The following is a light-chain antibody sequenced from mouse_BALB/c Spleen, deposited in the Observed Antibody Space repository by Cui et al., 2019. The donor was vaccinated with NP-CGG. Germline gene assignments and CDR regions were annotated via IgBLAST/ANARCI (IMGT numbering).Light chain of an antibody. Sequence: QAVVTRESAPTTSPGETVTLTCRSSTGAVTTSNYANWVQEKPDHLFTGLIGGTNNRAPGVPARFSGYLIGDKAALTITGAQTEDEAIYFCALWYSNHWVFGGGTKLTVL. CDR3: ALWYSNHWV. V-gene: IGLV1*01. J-gene: IGLJ1*01. CDR1: TGAVTTSNY. CDR2: GTN.